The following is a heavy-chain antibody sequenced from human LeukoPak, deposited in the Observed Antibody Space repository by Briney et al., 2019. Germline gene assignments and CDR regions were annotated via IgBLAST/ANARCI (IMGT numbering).Heavy chain of an antibody. CDR1: GFTFSTFG. CDR3: ARDTVINEGF. CDR2: IRSDGGDK. D-gene: IGHD4-17*01. Sequence: PGGSLRLSCAASGFTFSTFGMHWVRQAPGKGLEWVAFIRSDGGDKYYADSVKGRFTLSRDNSKNTPYLQVNSLRAEDAAVYYCARDTVINEGFWGQGTLVTVSS. V-gene: IGHV3-30*02. J-gene: IGHJ4*02.